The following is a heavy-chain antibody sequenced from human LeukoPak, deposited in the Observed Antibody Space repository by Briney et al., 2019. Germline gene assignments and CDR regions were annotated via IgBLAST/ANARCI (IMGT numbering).Heavy chain of an antibody. D-gene: IGHD6-13*01. J-gene: IGHJ6*02. Sequence: TGGSLRLSCAASGVTFSGSAMHWVRQASGKGLEWVGRIRSKANSYATAYAASVKGRFNISRDDSKNTAYLQMNSLKTEATAVYYCTAGTGLSGMDVWGQGTTVTVSS. CDR1: GVTFSGSA. CDR2: IRSKANSYAT. CDR3: TAGTGLSGMDV. V-gene: IGHV3-73*01.